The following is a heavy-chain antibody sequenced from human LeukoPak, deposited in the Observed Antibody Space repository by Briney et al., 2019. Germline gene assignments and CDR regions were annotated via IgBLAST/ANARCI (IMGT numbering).Heavy chain of an antibody. CDR3: ARDGGRYYYDSNRGAFDI. D-gene: IGHD3-22*01. CDR2: INAGNGNT. V-gene: IGHV1-3*01. J-gene: IGHJ3*02. Sequence: RASVKVSCKASGYTFTSYAMHWVRQASGQRLEWMGWINAGNGNTKYSQKFQGRVTITRDTSASTAYMELSSLRSEDTAVYYCARDGGRYYYDSNRGAFDIWGQGTMVTVSS. CDR1: GYTFTSYA.